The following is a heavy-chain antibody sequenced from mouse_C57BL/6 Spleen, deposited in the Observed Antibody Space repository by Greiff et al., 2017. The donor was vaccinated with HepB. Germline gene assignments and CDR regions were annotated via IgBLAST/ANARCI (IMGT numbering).Heavy chain of an antibody. Sequence: QVQLQQSGAELVKPGASVKISCKASGYAFSSYWMNWVKQRPGKGLEWIGQIYPGDGDTNYNGKFKGKATLTADKSSSTAYMQLSSLTSEDSAVYICARSGVLRGGGFAYWGQGTLVTVSA. J-gene: IGHJ3*01. V-gene: IGHV1-80*01. CDR1: GYAFSSYW. CDR2: IYPGDGDT. CDR3: ARSGVLRGGGFAY. D-gene: IGHD1-1*01.